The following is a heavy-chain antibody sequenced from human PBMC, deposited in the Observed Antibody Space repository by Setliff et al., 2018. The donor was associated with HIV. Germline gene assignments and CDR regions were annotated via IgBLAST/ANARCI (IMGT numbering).Heavy chain of an antibody. D-gene: IGHD3-22*01. CDR3: ARDFSTYYSIDS. CDR2: IFSSGST. Sequence: SETLSLTCTVSGDSISSYSWNWIRQSPGGGLEWIGFIFSSGSTKYNPSLQSRVTMSIDTSKNTLYLQMNSLRTDDTAVYFCARDFSTYYSIDSWGQGTLVTVS. J-gene: IGHJ4*02. CDR1: GDSISSYS. V-gene: IGHV4-59*01.